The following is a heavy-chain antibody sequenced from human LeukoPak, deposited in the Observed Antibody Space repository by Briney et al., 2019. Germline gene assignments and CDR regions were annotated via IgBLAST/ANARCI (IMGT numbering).Heavy chain of an antibody. D-gene: IGHD1-26*01. J-gene: IGHJ6*03. CDR1: GYTFTGYY. CDR3: ARGGSPPLYYYYYMDV. CDR2: INPNSGGT. Sequence: ASVKVSCKASGYTFTGYYMHWVRQAPGQGLEWMGWINPNSGGTNYAQKFQGRVTMTRNTSISTAYMELSSLRSEDTAVYYCARGGSPPLYYYYYMDVWGKGTTVTVSS. V-gene: IGHV1-2*02.